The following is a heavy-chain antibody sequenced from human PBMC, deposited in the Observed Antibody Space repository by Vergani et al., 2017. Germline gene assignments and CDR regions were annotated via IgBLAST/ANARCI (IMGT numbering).Heavy chain of an antibody. V-gene: IGHV3-9*02. CDR1: GFTSAGYA. J-gene: IGHJ5*02. CDR2: ISWNSNSI. Sequence: EVQLEESGGGWVLPGRSLRLSCVASGFTSAGYAMHLVRQAPGKGLEWVSGISWNSNSIGYADSVKGRFTISRDNTKNSLYLQMNSLRAEDTALYYCAKDLGTSSGGGGFDPWGQGTLVTVSS. D-gene: IGHD6-6*01. CDR3: AKDLGTSSGGGGFDP.